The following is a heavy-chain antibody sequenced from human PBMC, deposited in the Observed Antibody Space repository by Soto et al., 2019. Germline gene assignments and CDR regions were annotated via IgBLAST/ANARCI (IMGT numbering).Heavy chain of an antibody. D-gene: IGHD6-19*01. Sequence: EVQLLESGGGVVQPGGSLRLSCVVSIHNFKKFDVSWARRARGEGREGVSGISCCGGSASYADSVKGRFSIARDDSTNTLSLQMNNLRVEDTAQYYCAKADGEQWLLPHLDKWGQGTLVTVS. CDR2: ISCCGGSA. V-gene: IGHV3-23*01. J-gene: IGHJ4*02. CDR3: AKADGEQWLLPHLDK. CDR1: IHNFKKFD.